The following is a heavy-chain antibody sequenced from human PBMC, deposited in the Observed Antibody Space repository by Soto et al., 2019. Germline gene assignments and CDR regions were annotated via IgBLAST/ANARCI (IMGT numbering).Heavy chain of an antibody. Sequence: SGPTLVNPPETLRLTCTVSGFSLSNARLGVSWIRQPPGKALEWLAHIFSNDEKSYSTSLRSRLTISKDTSKSQVVLSMTNMDPVDTATYYCARMFVYNSGWYVDYWGQGTLVTVSS. V-gene: IGHV2-26*01. CDR1: GFSLSNARLG. CDR3: ARMFVYNSGWYVDY. J-gene: IGHJ4*02. CDR2: IFSNDEK. D-gene: IGHD6-19*01.